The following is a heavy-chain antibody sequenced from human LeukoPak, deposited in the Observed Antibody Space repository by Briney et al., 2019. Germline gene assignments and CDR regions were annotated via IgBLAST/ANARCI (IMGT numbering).Heavy chain of an antibody. J-gene: IGHJ4*02. CDR1: GRSISSGDYY. Sequence: SSETLSLTCTVSGRSISSGDYYWSWIRQPPGKGLEWIGYIYYSGSTYYNPSLKSRVTISVDTSKNQFSLKLSSVTAADAAVYYCARVIFLEWFTDYWGQGTLVTVSS. CDR3: ARVIFLEWFTDY. CDR2: IYYSGST. D-gene: IGHD3-3*01. V-gene: IGHV4-30-4*01.